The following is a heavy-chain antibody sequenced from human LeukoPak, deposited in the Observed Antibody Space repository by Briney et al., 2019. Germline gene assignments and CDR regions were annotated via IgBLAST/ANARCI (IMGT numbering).Heavy chain of an antibody. D-gene: IGHD6-13*01. CDR1: GGSISSYY. V-gene: IGHV4-59*01. CDR2: IYYSGTT. Sequence: PSEILSLTCTVSGGSISSYYWSWIRQPPGKGLEWIGYIYYSGTTNYNPSLKSRVTISVDTSKNQFSLKLSSVTAADTAVYYCARGVYIAAAQYAYWGQGTLVTVSS. J-gene: IGHJ4*02. CDR3: ARGVYIAAAQYAY.